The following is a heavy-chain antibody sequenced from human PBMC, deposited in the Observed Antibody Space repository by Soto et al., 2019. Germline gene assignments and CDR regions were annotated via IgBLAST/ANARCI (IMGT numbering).Heavy chain of an antibody. D-gene: IGHD3-10*01. CDR1: GFPFSSYV. CDR3: AKAVTLVRGINPYSYGLDV. V-gene: IGHV3-23*01. J-gene: IGHJ6*02. CDR2: ISGGGGST. Sequence: LRLSCAVSGFPFSSYVMTWVRQAPGKGLEWVSVISGGGGSTNYAESVKGRFTISRDNSENTLYLQMNSLRAEDTAVYYCAKAVTLVRGINPYSYGLDVWGQGTTVTVSS.